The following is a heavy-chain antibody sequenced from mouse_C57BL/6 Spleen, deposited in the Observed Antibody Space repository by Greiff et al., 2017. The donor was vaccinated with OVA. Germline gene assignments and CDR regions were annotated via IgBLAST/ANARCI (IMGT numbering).Heavy chain of an antibody. J-gene: IGHJ1*03. CDR3: ARLTGDSDWYFDV. CDR2: IYPRSGNT. D-gene: IGHD4-1*01. Sequence: VKLQQSGAELARPGASVKLSCKASGYTFTSYGISWVKQRTGQGLEWIGEIYPRSGNTYYNEKFKGKATLTADKSSSTAYMELRSLTSEDSAVYFCARLTGDSDWYFDVWGTGTTVTVSS. CDR1: GYTFTSYG. V-gene: IGHV1-81*01.